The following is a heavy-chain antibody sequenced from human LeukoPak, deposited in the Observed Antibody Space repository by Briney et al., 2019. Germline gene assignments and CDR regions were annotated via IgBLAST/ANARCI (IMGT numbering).Heavy chain of an antibody. CDR1: GYTFPGYY. CDR2: INPNSGGT. J-gene: IGHJ4*02. V-gene: IGHV1-2*02. D-gene: IGHD1-1*01. CDR3: ARRLGAGTTLGY. Sequence: ASVNVSCKASGYTFPGYYIHWVRQAPGQGLERMGWINPNSGGTNYAQNFQGTVTMTRDTSTSTAYMELSRLRSDDTAVYYCARRLGAGTTLGYWGQGTLVTVSS.